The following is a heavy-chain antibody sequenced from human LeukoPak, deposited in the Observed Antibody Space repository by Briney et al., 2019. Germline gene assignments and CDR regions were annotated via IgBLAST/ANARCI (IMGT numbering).Heavy chain of an antibody. J-gene: IGHJ4*02. CDR2: ISSSSSYI. D-gene: IGHD1-26*01. Sequence: GGSLRLSCAASGFTFSSYAMSWVRQAPGKGLEWVSSISSSSSYIYYADSVKGRFTISRDNAKNSLYLQMNSLRAEDTAVYYCARGLYSGSYRVYWGQGTLVTVSS. CDR1: GFTFSSYA. CDR3: ARGLYSGSYRVY. V-gene: IGHV3-21*01.